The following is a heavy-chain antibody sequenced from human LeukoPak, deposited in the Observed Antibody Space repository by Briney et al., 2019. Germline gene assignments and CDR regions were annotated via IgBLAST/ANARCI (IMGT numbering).Heavy chain of an antibody. CDR2: ISGSGGST. V-gene: IGHV3-23*01. D-gene: IGHD3-22*01. CDR1: GFTFSSYA. CDR3: AKDPPASYYYDLPRKYYYGMDV. J-gene: IGHJ6*01. Sequence: GGPLRLSCAASGFTFSSYAMSWVRQAPGKGLEWVSAISGSGGSTYYADSVKGRFTISRDNSKNTLYLQMNSLRAEDTAVYYCAKDPPASYYYDLPRKYYYGMDVWGQGTTVTVSS.